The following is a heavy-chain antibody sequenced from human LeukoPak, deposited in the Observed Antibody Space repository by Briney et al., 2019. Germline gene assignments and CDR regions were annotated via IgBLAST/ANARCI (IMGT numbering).Heavy chain of an antibody. CDR2: IRYDGSNT. J-gene: IGHJ3*02. CDR1: GFSFSDYD. V-gene: IGHV3-30*02. D-gene: IGHD3-10*01. CDR3: ARDQLLWFGESSNAFDI. Sequence: GGSLRLSCAASGFSFSDYDIHWVRLAPGKGLEWVTFIRYDGSNTYAESVKGRFTISRDNAKNSLYLQMNSLRAEDTAVYYCARDQLLWFGESSNAFDIWGQGTMVTVSS.